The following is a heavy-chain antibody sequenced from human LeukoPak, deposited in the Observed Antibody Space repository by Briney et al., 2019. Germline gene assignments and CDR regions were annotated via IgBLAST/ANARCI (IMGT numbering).Heavy chain of an antibody. Sequence: PGGSLRLSCAASGFTFTNYVMSWVRQAPGKGLKWVSSIRGSGGSTYYADSVKGRSTISRDDSKSTLFLEMNSLRAEDTAVYYCARQPTGYPNWFDLWGQGAPVTVSS. CDR3: ARQPTGYPNWFDL. D-gene: IGHD1-14*01. CDR1: GFTFTNYV. CDR2: IRGSGGST. V-gene: IGHV3-23*01. J-gene: IGHJ5*02.